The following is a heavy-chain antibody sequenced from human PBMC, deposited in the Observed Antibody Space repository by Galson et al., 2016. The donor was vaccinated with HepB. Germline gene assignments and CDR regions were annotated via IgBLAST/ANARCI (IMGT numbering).Heavy chain of an antibody. Sequence: SLRLSCAASGFTFNNYEMNWVRQAPGKGLEWVSSITASSAYIYYADPVKGRFTISRDNAKNSLYLQMNSLRAEDTAVYYCARDVRGSSWYARYFDLWGRGTLVTVSS. CDR2: ITASSAYI. CDR3: ARDVRGSSWYARYFDL. D-gene: IGHD6-13*01. J-gene: IGHJ2*01. V-gene: IGHV3-21*01. CDR1: GFTFNNYE.